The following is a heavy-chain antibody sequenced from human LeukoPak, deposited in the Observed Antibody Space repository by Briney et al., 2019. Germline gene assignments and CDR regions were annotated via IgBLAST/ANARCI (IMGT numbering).Heavy chain of an antibody. J-gene: IGHJ5*02. CDR3: ASLAADGTNWFDP. Sequence: SEKVSCKASVYTFIGYYMPWVRQAPGQGLEWMGRVNPNSGGTQYAQKFQGRVTMTRDTSISKAYMELSRLRADDTAVYYCASLAADGTNWFDPWGQGTMVTVSS. V-gene: IGHV1-2*06. CDR1: VYTFIGYY. CDR2: VNPNSGGT. D-gene: IGHD6-13*01.